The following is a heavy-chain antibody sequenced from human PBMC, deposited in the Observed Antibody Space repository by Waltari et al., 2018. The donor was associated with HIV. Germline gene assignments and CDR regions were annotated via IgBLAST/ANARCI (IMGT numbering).Heavy chain of an antibody. V-gene: IGHV3-23*01. CDR3: ARRDIVVVVAAFDY. CDR1: GFFFNDYA. CDR2: ITGSGDGT. J-gene: IGHJ4*02. Sequence: EVKLLESGGALVQPGESLRLSCAASGFFFNDYAMSWVLQAPGEGVEWVSAITGSGDGTFYAGSVKGRFTSSRDNSKNTLYLQMDSLRVEDTALYYCARRDIVVVVAAFDYWGQGTLVTVSS. D-gene: IGHD2-15*01.